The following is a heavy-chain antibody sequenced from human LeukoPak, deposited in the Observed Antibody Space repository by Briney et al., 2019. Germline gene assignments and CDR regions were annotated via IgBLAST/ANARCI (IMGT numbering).Heavy chain of an antibody. J-gene: IGHJ4*02. D-gene: IGHD5-18*01. Sequence: SETLSLTCSVSGGSISGSYWSWLRQPPGKPLEWIGYIHSSGGTNYNPSLKSRVTISVDTSKNQFPLKLSSVTAADTAVYYCAKSWNRGYSYGYLFDYWGQGTLVTVSS. V-gene: IGHV4-4*09. CDR3: AKSWNRGYSYGYLFDY. CDR2: IHSSGGT. CDR1: GGSISGSY.